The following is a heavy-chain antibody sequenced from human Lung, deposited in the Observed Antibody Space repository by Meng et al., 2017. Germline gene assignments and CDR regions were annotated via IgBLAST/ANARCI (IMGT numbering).Heavy chain of an antibody. V-gene: IGHV4-34*01. CDR1: GGSFSDYY. D-gene: IGHD4-11*01. Sequence: QVTVPVWGAGLLKPSDTLPLTCVVSGGSFSDYYWSWIRQPPGKGLEWIGEINHSGSTNYNPSLENRATISVDTSQNNLSLKLSSVTAADSAVYYCARGPTTMAHDFDYWGQGTLVTVSS. CDR3: ARGPTTMAHDFDY. CDR2: INHSGST. J-gene: IGHJ4*02.